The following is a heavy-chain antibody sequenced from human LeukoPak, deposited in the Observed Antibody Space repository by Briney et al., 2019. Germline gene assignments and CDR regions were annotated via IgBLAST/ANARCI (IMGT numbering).Heavy chain of an antibody. Sequence: SVKVSCKASGGTFSSYAISWVRQAPGQGLEWMGGIIPIFGTANYAQKFRGRVTITADESTSTAYMELSSLRSEDTAVYYCARVMITFGGVITGFDYWGQGTLVTVSS. CDR1: GGTFSSYA. D-gene: IGHD3-16*01. J-gene: IGHJ4*02. CDR2: IIPIFGTA. CDR3: ARVMITFGGVITGFDY. V-gene: IGHV1-69*13.